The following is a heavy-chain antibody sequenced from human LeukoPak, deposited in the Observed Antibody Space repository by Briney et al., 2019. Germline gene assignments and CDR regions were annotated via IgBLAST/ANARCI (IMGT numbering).Heavy chain of an antibody. D-gene: IGHD1-1*01. J-gene: IGHJ4*02. CDR2: TSSDLNVK. V-gene: IGHV3-30-3*01. CDR1: GFTFRNYV. CDR3: VREGLGGTPYRGNFDY. Sequence: GGSLRLSCAASGFTFRNYVIHWVRQAPGKGLEWVAVTSSDLNVKLYADSVKGRFTISRDNSKNTLDLQMNSLSAEDTAIYYCVREGLGGTPYRGNFDYWGQGTLVTVSS.